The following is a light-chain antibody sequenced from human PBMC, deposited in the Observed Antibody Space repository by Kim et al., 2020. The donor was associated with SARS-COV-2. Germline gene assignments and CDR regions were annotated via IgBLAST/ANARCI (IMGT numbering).Light chain of an antibody. CDR3: QQYDSWPSLT. CDR1: QSVSSN. Sequence: EKVMTQSPATLSVSPGERATLSCRASQSVSSNLAWYQQKPGQAPRLLIYGASTRATGVPARFSGSGSGTEFTLTISSLQSEDFAVYYCQQYDSWPSLTFGGGTKVDIK. V-gene: IGKV3-15*01. CDR2: GAS. J-gene: IGKJ4*01.